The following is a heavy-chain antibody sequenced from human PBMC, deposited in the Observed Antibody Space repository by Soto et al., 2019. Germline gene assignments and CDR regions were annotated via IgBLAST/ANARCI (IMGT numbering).Heavy chain of an antibody. Sequence: ASVKVSCKASGYTFTSYGISWVRQAPGQGLEWMGWISAYNGNTNYAQKLQGRVTMTTDTSTSTAYMELRSLRSDDTAVYYCARDKDILTGYTTYDAFDIWGQGTMVTVSS. J-gene: IGHJ3*02. CDR3: ARDKDILTGYTTYDAFDI. V-gene: IGHV1-18*01. CDR1: GYTFTSYG. D-gene: IGHD3-9*01. CDR2: ISAYNGNT.